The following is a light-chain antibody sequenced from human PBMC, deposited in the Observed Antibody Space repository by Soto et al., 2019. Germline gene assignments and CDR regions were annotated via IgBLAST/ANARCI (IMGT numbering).Light chain of an antibody. Sequence: QLVLTQPASVSGSPGQSITISCTGTSSDVGSYNLVSWYQQHPGKAPKLMIYEGSKRPSGVSNRFSGSKSGNTASLTISGLQAEDEADYYCCSYAGRGVFGTGTKLTVL. CDR2: EGS. CDR1: SSDVGSYNL. J-gene: IGLJ1*01. V-gene: IGLV2-23*01. CDR3: CSYAGRGV.